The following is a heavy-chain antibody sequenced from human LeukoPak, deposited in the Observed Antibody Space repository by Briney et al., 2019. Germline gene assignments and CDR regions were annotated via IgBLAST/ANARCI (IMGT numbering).Heavy chain of an antibody. J-gene: IGHJ4*02. CDR1: GWTFSGYY. CDR3: ATRAAGTLN. D-gene: IGHD6-13*01. V-gene: IGHV4-34*08. Sequence: WESLTLTCAVSGWTFSGYYLSWVRQPPGKGLEWIGEINHSGSTNYNPSLKSRVTISVDTSKNQFYLKLSSVTAADTAVYYCATRAAGTLNWGQGTLVTVPS. CDR2: INHSGST.